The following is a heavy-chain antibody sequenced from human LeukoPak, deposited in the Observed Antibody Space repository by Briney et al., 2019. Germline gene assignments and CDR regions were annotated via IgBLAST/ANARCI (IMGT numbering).Heavy chain of an antibody. V-gene: IGHV3-21*01. CDR1: GFTFSSHD. Sequence: GGSLRLSCAASGFTFSSHDMNWVRQAPGKGLEWVSCITTATSSYIYSADSVKGRFTISRDDAKNSLYLQMDSLRAEDTAVYYCARDHGGLHYFDYWGQGTLVTVSS. CDR2: ITTATSSYI. D-gene: IGHD2-15*01. J-gene: IGHJ4*02. CDR3: ARDHGGLHYFDY.